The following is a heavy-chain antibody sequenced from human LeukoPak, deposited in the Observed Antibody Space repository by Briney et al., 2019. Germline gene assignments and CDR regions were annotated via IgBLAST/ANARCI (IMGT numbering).Heavy chain of an antibody. J-gene: IGHJ4*02. Sequence: SETLSLTCTVSGGSISSYYWSWIRQPPGKGLEWIGYIYYSGSTNYNPSLKSRVTISVDTSKNQFSLKLSSVTAADTAVYYCARRLMVATKYYFDYWGQGTLVTVSS. CDR1: GGSISSYY. CDR2: IYYSGST. D-gene: IGHD3-10*01. CDR3: ARRLMVATKYYFDY. V-gene: IGHV4-59*12.